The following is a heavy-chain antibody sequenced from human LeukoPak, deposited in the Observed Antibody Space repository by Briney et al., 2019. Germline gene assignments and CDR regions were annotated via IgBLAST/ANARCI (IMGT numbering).Heavy chain of an antibody. J-gene: IGHJ4*02. Sequence: LESVSYISSSSSTIYYADSVKGRFTISRDNAKNSLYLQMNSLRAEDTAVHYCARSDSNYAYWGQGTLVTVSS. CDR2: ISSSSSTI. V-gene: IGHV3-48*01. D-gene: IGHD4-11*01. CDR3: ARSDSNYAY.